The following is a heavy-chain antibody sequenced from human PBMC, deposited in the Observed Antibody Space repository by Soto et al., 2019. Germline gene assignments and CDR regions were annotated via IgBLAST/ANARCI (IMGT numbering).Heavy chain of an antibody. CDR1: GYTLTSYG. Sequence: QVHLVQSGAEVKKPGASVKVSCKGSGYTLTSYGITWVIQAPGQGLAWMGWISAHNGKTDYAQKLQGRVTVTRDTSTSTAYMELRSLRSDDTALYYCARGRYGDYGGQGALVTVSS. V-gene: IGHV1-18*01. CDR2: ISAHNGKT. CDR3: ARGRYGDY. J-gene: IGHJ4*02. D-gene: IGHD1-1*01.